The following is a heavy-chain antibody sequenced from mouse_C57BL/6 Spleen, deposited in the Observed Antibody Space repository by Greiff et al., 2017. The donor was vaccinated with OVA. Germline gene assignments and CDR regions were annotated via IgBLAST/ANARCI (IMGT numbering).Heavy chain of an antibody. CDR2: IYPGSGST. D-gene: IGHD1-1*01. CDR1: GYTFTSYW. V-gene: IGHV1-55*01. CDR3: ARETPVVERDSVY. J-gene: IGHJ2*01. Sequence: QVQLQQPGAELVKPGASVKMSCKASGYTFTSYWITWVKQRPGQGLEWIGDIYPGSGSTNYNEKFKSKATLTVDTSSSTAYMQLSSLTSEDSAGYYCARETPVVERDSVYWGDGTTLTVSS.